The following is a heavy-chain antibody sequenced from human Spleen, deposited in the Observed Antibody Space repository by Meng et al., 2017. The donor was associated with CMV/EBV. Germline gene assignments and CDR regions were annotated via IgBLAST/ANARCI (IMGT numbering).Heavy chain of an antibody. D-gene: IGHD3-22*01. CDR3: ARIYDSSGYPNY. V-gene: IGHV3-33*01. CDR1: GFTLVGYG. Sequence: SSAACGFTLVGYGMTGVRRTPGEGVECVAVIWNDESNKYYADSVRGRFTISKDNYKNTLYLQMNSLRAEDTAVYYCARIYDSSGYPNYWGQETLVTVS. CDR2: IWNDESNK. J-gene: IGHJ4*02.